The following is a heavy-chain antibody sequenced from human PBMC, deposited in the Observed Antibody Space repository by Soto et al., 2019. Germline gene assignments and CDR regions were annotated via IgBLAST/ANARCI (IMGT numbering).Heavy chain of an antibody. CDR1: GFTFSSYA. Sequence: QVQLVESGGGVVQPGRSLRLSCAASGFTFSSYAMHWVRQAPGKGLEWVAVISYDGSNKYYADSVKGRFTISRDNSKNTLYRQMNSLRAEDTAVYYCARADGPIVLMVYAPDFDYWGQGTLVTVSS. D-gene: IGHD2-8*01. CDR3: ARADGPIVLMVYAPDFDY. J-gene: IGHJ4*02. V-gene: IGHV3-30-3*01. CDR2: ISYDGSNK.